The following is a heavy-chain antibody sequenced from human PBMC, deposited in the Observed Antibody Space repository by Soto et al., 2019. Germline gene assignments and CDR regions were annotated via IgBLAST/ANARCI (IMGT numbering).Heavy chain of an antibody. J-gene: IGHJ4*02. D-gene: IGHD1-26*01. CDR1: GYSFTSYW. CDR2: IYPGDSDT. Sequence: RGDSLKISCKASGYSFTSYWIGWVRQMPGKGLEWMGIIYPGDSDTIYSPSFQGQVTISADKSISTAYLQWNSLKASDTAMYYCARPPYSASYYYFDQWGQGTPVTVSS. V-gene: IGHV5-51*01. CDR3: ARPPYSASYYYFDQ.